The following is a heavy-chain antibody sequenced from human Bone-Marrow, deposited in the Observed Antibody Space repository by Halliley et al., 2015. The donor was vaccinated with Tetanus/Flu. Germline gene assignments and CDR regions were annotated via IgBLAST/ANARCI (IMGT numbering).Heavy chain of an antibody. CDR3: ARSGWAEY. Sequence: GEALDDYYWSRIRQSPGKGLEWIAYIYHSGSTNYNPSFKSRVTISRDTSKSQVSLRLNSVTAADAAVYFCARSGWAEY. CDR2: IYHSGST. J-gene: IGHJ1*01. V-gene: IGHV4-59*01. CDR1: GEALDDYY. D-gene: IGHD6-19*01.